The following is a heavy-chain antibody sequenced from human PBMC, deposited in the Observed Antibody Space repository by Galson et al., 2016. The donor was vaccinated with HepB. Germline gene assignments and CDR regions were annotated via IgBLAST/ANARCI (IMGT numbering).Heavy chain of an antibody. CDR3: ALACFSSSFYDY. CDR2: IYPGDSDT. J-gene: IGHJ4*02. Sequence: QSGAEVKKPGESLKISCKASGYSFTNSWIGWVRQMPGKGLEWMGSIYPGDSDTRYRPSFQGQVTISADKSIPTAYLQWSSLEASDTGMYYCALACFSSSFYDYWGQGTLVTVSS. V-gene: IGHV5-51*01. CDR1: GYSFTNSW. D-gene: IGHD2/OR15-2a*01.